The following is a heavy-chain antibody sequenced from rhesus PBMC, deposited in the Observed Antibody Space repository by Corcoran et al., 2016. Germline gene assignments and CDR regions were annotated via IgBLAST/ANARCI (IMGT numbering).Heavy chain of an antibody. Sequence: QVQLQESGPGVVKPSETLSLTCAVSGYSISSGYDWSWIRQPPGKGLEWIGYIYGSSGSTNDNPTLKKRVNISKDTAKNQFSLKLSAVTAADTAVYYGAGTERLQYYYDSGYYPDYWGQGVLVTVSS. V-gene: IGHV4-76*01. D-gene: IGHD3-28*01. CDR3: AGTERLQYYYDSGYYPDY. CDR1: GYSISSGYD. J-gene: IGHJ4*01. CDR2: IYGSSGST.